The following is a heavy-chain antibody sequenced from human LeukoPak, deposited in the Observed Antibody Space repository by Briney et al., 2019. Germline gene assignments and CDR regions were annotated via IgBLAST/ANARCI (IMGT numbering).Heavy chain of an antibody. CDR1: GLTFSSYS. J-gene: IGHJ4*02. Sequence: GGSLRLSCAASGLTFSSYSMNWVRQAPGKGLEWVSYISSSSSTIYYADSVKGRFTISRDNAKNSLYLQMNSLRAEDTAVYYCARDYASYYYGSGSFDYWGQGTLVTVSS. V-gene: IGHV3-48*01. D-gene: IGHD3-10*01. CDR3: ARDYASYYYGSGSFDY. CDR2: ISSSSSTI.